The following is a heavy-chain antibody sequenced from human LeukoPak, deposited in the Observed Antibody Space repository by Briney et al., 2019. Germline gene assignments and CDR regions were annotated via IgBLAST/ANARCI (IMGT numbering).Heavy chain of an antibody. CDR2: INHSGST. D-gene: IGHD6-6*01. Sequence: SETLSLTCAVYAGSFSGYYWSWIRQPPGKGLEWIGEINHSGSTNYNPSLKSRVTISVDTSKNQFSLKLSSVTAADTAVYYCARGVPYSSSFDYWGQGTLVTVSS. CDR1: AGSFSGYY. J-gene: IGHJ4*02. CDR3: ARGVPYSSSFDY. V-gene: IGHV4-34*01.